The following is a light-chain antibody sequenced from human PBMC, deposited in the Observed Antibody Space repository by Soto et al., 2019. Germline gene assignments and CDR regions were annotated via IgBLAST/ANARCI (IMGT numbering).Light chain of an antibody. CDR2: EAS. CDR1: QSISSW. J-gene: IGKJ4*01. Sequence: DIQMTQSPSTLSASVGDRVTITCRASQSISSWLAWYQQKPGKAPKLLIYEASSLKSGVPSRFSGSGSATEFTLTISSLQRDDFATYYCEDYSSSSGLTFGGGTKVDIK. CDR3: EDYSSSSGLT. V-gene: IGKV1-5*03.